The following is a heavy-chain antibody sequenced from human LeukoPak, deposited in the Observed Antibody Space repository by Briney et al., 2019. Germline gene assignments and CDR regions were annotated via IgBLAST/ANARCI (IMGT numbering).Heavy chain of an antibody. D-gene: IGHD2-2*01. CDR2: MYYSGST. CDR1: GGSISSSTYY. CDR3: ARHYCSSASCYVDY. Sequence: SETLSLTCTVSGGSISSSTYYWGWIRQPPGKGLEWIDMMYYSGSTYYNPSVKSRVTISVDTSKNQFSLKLSSVTAADTAVYYRARHYCSSASCYVDYWGQGTLVTVSS. V-gene: IGHV4-39*01. J-gene: IGHJ4*02.